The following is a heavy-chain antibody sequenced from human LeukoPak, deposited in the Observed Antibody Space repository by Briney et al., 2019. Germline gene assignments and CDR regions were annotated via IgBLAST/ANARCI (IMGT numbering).Heavy chain of an antibody. J-gene: IGHJ4*02. CDR3: ARDFYRFGESLDY. CDR2: INHSGIT. D-gene: IGHD3-10*01. CDR1: GGSFSGYY. V-gene: IGHV4-34*01. Sequence: PSETLSLTCAVYGGSFSGYYWSWIRQPPGKGLEWIGEINHSGITNYNPSLKSRVTISVDTSKNQFSLKLSSVTAADTAVYYCARDFYRFGESLDYWGQGTLVTVSS.